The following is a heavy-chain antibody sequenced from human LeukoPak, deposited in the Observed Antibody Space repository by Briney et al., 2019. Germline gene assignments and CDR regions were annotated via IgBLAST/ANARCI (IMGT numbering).Heavy chain of an antibody. CDR1: GFTFTTYG. V-gene: IGHV3-48*01. CDR2: INGDSTRI. D-gene: IGHD1-7*01. CDR3: ARDFITGTPQFDP. J-gene: IGHJ5*02. Sequence: PGGSLRLSCAASGFTFTTYGMNWVRQAPGKGLEWLSHINGDSTRIYYADSVKGRFTISRDNAKSSLYLQMNSLRAEDTAVYYCARDFITGTPQFDPWGQGTLVTVSS.